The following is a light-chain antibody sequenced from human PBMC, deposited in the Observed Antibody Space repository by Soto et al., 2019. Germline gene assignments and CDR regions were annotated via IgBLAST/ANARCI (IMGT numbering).Light chain of an antibody. CDR2: AAS. Sequence: DIQMTQSPSTLSGSVGDRVTITCRARQTISSCLAWYQQKPGKAPKLLIYAASSLQSGVPSRFRRSGSGTDFTLTISSLQPEDFATYYCQQSYSTPQTFGQGTKV. CDR1: QTISSC. CDR3: QQSYSTPQT. J-gene: IGKJ1*01. V-gene: IGKV1-39*01.